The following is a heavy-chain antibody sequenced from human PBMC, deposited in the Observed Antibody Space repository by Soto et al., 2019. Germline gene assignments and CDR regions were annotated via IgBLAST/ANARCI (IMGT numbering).Heavy chain of an antibody. Sequence: GGSLRLSCAASGFTFSSYAMSWVRQAPGKGLEWVSAISGSGGSTYYADSVKGRFTISRDNSKNTLYLQMNSLRAEDTAVYYCAKDPYSSGWYDYFDYWGQGTLGTAPQ. V-gene: IGHV3-23*01. CDR3: AKDPYSSGWYDYFDY. CDR2: ISGSGGST. CDR1: GFTFSSYA. J-gene: IGHJ4*02. D-gene: IGHD6-19*01.